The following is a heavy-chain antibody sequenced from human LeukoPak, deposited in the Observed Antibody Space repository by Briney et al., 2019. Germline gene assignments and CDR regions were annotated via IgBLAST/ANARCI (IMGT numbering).Heavy chain of an antibody. V-gene: IGHV4-59*01. Sequence: SETLSLTCTVSGGSISSYNWSWIRQPPGKGLEWIGYIYYSGSTNYNPSLKSRVTISVDTSKNQFSLKLSSVTAADTAVYYCAREMATAGDAFDIWGQGTMVTVSS. CDR2: IYYSGST. D-gene: IGHD5-24*01. CDR3: AREMATAGDAFDI. J-gene: IGHJ3*02. CDR1: GGSISSYN.